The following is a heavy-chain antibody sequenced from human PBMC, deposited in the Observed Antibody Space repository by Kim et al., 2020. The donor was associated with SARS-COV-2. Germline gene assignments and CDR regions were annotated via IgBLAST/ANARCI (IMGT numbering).Heavy chain of an antibody. CDR1: GFTFSSYA. Sequence: GGSLRLSCAASGFTFSSYAMSWVRQAPGKGLEWVSVIYSGGSSTYYADSVKGRFTISRDNSKNTLYLQMNSLRAEDTAVYYCAKDLGNTNWGVSGAFDIWGQGTMVTVSS. V-gene: IGHV3-23*03. J-gene: IGHJ3*02. CDR3: AKDLGNTNWGVSGAFDI. CDR2: IYSGGSST. D-gene: IGHD7-27*01.